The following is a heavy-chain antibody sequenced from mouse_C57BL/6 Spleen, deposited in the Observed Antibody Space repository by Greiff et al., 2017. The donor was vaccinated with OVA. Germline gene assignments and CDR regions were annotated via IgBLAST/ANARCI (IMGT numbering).Heavy chain of an antibody. D-gene: IGHD1-1*01. V-gene: IGHV1-82*01. J-gene: IGHJ2*01. Sequence: QVQLQQSGPELVKPGASVKISCKASGYAFSSSWMNWVKQRPGKGLEWIGRIYPGDGDTNYNGKFKGKATLTADNSSSTAYMQRSSLTSEDSAVYFCARDDYGGYWGQGTTLTVSS. CDR3: ARDDYGGY. CDR1: GYAFSSSW. CDR2: IYPGDGDT.